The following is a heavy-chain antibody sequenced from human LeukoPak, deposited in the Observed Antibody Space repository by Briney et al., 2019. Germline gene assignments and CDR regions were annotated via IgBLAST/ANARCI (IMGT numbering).Heavy chain of an antibody. CDR1: GYTFTIYD. V-gene: IGHV1-8*03. CDR2: MNPNSGNT. J-gene: IGHJ4*02. D-gene: IGHD3-16*01. CDR3: ARMRDYGYFDY. Sequence: EASVKVSCKASGYTFTIYDINWVRQATGQGLEWMGWMNPNSGNTGYAQKFQGRVTITRNTSISTAYMELSSLRSEDTAVYYRARMRDYGYFDYWGQGTLVTVSS.